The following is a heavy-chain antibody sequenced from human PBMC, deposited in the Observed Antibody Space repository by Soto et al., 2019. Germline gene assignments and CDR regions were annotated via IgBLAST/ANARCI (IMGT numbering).Heavy chain of an antibody. V-gene: IGHV1-18*04. CDR1: GYTFTSYG. Sequence: ASVKLSCKASGYTFTSYGISWVRQAPGQGLEWMGWISAYNGNTNYAQKLQGRVTMTTDTSTSTAYMELRSLRSDDTAVYYCAREEQKNYYYGMDVWGQGTTVTVYS. CDR3: AREEQKNYYYGMDV. CDR2: ISAYNGNT. D-gene: IGHD1-26*01. J-gene: IGHJ6*02.